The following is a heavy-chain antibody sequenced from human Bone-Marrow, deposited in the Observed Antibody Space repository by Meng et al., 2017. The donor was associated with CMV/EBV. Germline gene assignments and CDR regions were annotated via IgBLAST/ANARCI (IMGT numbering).Heavy chain of an antibody. CDR3: ATAYRNYYDSSGYKRRSDY. CDR1: GFTFSSYW. V-gene: IGHV3-7*01. J-gene: IGHJ4*01. Sequence: GGSLRLSCAASGFTFSSYWMSWVRQAPGKGLEWVANIKQDGSEKYYVDSVKGRFTISRDNAKNSLYLQMNSLRAEDTAVYYCATAYRNYYDSSGYKRRSDYWGHGTLVTVSS. D-gene: IGHD3-22*01. CDR2: IKQDGSEK.